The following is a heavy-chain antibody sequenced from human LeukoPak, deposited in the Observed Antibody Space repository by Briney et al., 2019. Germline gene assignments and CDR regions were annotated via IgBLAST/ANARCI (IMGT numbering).Heavy chain of an antibody. Sequence: AGTLSLSCAASGFTFSSSWMSWVRQAPGKGLEWVAHIKQDGSDKYYVDSVKGRFTISRDNAKNSLYLQLNSLRVEDTAMYYCARHSSGSYYTYWGQGTLVTVSS. D-gene: IGHD3-10*01. CDR3: ARHSSGSYYTY. CDR1: GFTFSSSW. V-gene: IGHV3-7*01. J-gene: IGHJ4*02. CDR2: IKQDGSDK.